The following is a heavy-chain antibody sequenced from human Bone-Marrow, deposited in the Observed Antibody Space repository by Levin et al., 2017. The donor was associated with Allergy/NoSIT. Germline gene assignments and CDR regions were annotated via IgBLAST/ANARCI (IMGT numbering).Heavy chain of an antibody. CDR3: ARDSQFYGDHPSYYYYYYYMDV. D-gene: IGHD4-17*01. J-gene: IGHJ6*03. CDR2: INPNSGGT. Sequence: ASVKVSCKASGYTFTGYYMHWVRQAPGQGLEWMGRINPNSGGTNYAQKFQGRVTMTRDTSISTAYMELSRLRSDDTAVYYCARDSQFYGDHPSYYYYYYYMDVWGKGTTVTVSS. CDR1: GYTFTGYY. V-gene: IGHV1-2*06.